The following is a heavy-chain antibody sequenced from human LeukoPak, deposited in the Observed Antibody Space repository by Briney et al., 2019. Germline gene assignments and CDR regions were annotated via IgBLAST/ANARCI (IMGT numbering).Heavy chain of an antibody. D-gene: IGHD7-27*01. Sequence: GGSLRLSCAASGFTFSSYAMHWVRQAPGKGLEWVAGISYDGSNKYYADSVKGRFTISRDNSKNTLYLQMNSLRAEDTAVYYCARVPRTGEFDYWGQGTLVTVSS. J-gene: IGHJ4*02. CDR1: GFTFSSYA. V-gene: IGHV3-30*03. CDR2: ISYDGSNK. CDR3: ARVPRTGEFDY.